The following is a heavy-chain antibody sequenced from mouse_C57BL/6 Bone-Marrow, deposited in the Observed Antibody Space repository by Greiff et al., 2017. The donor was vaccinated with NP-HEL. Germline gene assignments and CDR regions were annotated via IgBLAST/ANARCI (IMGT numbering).Heavy chain of an antibody. Sequence: EVKLMESGGDLVKPGGSLKLSCAASGFTFSSYGMSWVRQTPDKRLEWVATISSGGSYTYYPDSVKGRFTISRDNAKNTLYLQMSSLKSEDTAMYYCARRGTTVRYAMDYWGQGTSVTVSS. J-gene: IGHJ4*01. D-gene: IGHD1-1*01. V-gene: IGHV5-6*02. CDR2: ISSGGSYT. CDR3: ARRGTTVRYAMDY. CDR1: GFTFSSYG.